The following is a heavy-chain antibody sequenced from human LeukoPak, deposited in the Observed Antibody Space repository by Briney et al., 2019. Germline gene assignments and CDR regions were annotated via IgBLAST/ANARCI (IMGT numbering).Heavy chain of an antibody. Sequence: SETLSLTCTVSGYSISSGYYWGWIRQPPGKGLEWIGSIYHSGSTYYNPSLKSRVTISVYASKNQFSLKLSSVTAANTAVYYCSRVITLGDIVDVWGKGTTVTVSS. CDR2: IYHSGST. V-gene: IGHV4-38-2*02. CDR1: GYSISSGYY. J-gene: IGHJ6*04. CDR3: SRVITLGDIVDV. D-gene: IGHD2-21*01.